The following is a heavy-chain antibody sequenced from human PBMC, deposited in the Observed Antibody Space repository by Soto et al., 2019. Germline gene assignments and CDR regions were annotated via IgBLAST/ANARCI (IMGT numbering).Heavy chain of an antibody. J-gene: IGHJ4*02. Sequence: EVQLLESGGGLVPPGGSLRLSCAASGFTFSSYGMSWVRQAPGKGLEWVSAISGRGGSTYYADSVKGRFTVSRDNSDNTLYLQMESLKVDDTAVYYCAKGRAGAVVAATFDCWDQGALVTVSS. CDR3: AKGRAGAVVAATFDC. D-gene: IGHD2-15*01. V-gene: IGHV3-23*01. CDR1: GFTFSSYG. CDR2: ISGRGGST.